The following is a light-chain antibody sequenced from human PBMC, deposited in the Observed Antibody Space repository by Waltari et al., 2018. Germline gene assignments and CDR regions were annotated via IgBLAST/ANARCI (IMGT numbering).Light chain of an antibody. J-gene: IGKJ2*01. CDR2: AAS. CDR1: QNINNY. CDR3: QQSYNTLYT. V-gene: IGKV1-39*01. Sequence: DIQMTQSPSSLSASVGARVTITCRASQNINNYLNWYQQKPGKAPKLLIYAASSLQSGVPIRFGGSGSGTDFSFTISSLQPEDFATYYCQQSYNTLYTFGQGTKLEIK.